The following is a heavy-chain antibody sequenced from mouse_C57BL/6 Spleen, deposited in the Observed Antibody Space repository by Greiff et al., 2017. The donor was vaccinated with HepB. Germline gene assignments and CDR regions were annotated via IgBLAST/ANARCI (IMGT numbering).Heavy chain of an antibody. CDR1: GFTFSSYA. J-gene: IGHJ3*01. CDR2: ISDGGSYT. V-gene: IGHV5-4*01. Sequence: EVQGVESGGGLVKPGGSLKLSCAASGFTFSSYAMSWVRQTPEKRLEWVATISDGGSYTYYPDNVKGRFTISRDNAKNNLYLQMSHLKSEDTAMYYCAREGNYYGSSPWFAYWGQRALVTVSA. D-gene: IGHD1-1*01. CDR3: AREGNYYGSSPWFAY.